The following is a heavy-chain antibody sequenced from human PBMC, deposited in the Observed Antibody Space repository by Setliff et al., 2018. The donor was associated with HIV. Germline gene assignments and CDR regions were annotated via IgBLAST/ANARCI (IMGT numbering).Heavy chain of an antibody. J-gene: IGHJ5*02. V-gene: IGHV3-23*01. D-gene: IGHD3-22*01. Sequence: GGSLGLSCAASGFTFSSYAMSWVRQAPGKGLDWVSAISGSAGSTYYADSVKGRFTISRDNSKSTLYLQMNSLRAEDTAVYYCASRVYYYDESRTLREEGFVPWGQGTLVTVSS. CDR1: GFTFSSYA. CDR2: ISGSAGST. CDR3: ASRVYYYDESRTLREEGFVP.